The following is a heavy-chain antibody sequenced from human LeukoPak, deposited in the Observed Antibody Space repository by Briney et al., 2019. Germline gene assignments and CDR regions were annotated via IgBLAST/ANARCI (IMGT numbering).Heavy chain of an antibody. CDR1: GSLFTNYW. CDR2: IYPGDSDT. J-gene: IGHJ4*02. Sequence: GESLKISFKGSGSLFTNYWIAWVRPMPGKGLEWMGIIYPGDSDTRYSPSFQGQVTISADKSISTAYLQWSSLKASDTAMYYCARRSGNFQADYNFDYWGQGTLVTVSS. CDR3: ARRSGNFQADYNFDY. V-gene: IGHV5-51*01. D-gene: IGHD1-26*01.